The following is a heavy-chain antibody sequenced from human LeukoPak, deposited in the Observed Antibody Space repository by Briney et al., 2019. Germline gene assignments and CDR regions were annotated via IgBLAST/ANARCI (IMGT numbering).Heavy chain of an antibody. Sequence: GGSLRLSCAASGFTFSSYSMNWVHQAPGKGLEWVSSISSSSDYIYYVDSLKGRFTVSRDNARNSLFLQMDSLRADDTAVYYCARGSSSSGYDYWGQGTLVSVSS. CDR1: GFTFSSYS. CDR2: ISSSSDYI. V-gene: IGHV3-21*01. CDR3: ARGSSSSGYDY. J-gene: IGHJ4*02. D-gene: IGHD6-6*01.